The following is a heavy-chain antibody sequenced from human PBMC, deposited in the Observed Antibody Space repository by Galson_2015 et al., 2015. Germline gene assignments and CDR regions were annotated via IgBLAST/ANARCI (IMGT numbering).Heavy chain of an antibody. CDR3: ARDVYGSGTYYNYNDAFDM. CDR2: IDTASSYI. D-gene: IGHD3-10*01. CDR1: GFIFSDYR. Sequence: SLRLSCAASGFIFSDYRMNWVRQAPGKGLEWVSSIDTASSYIYYADSLKGRFTISRDSAKYSLCLQMNSLRAEDTAVYFCARDVYGSGTYYNYNDAFDMWGQGTMVTVSS. V-gene: IGHV3-21*01. J-gene: IGHJ3*02.